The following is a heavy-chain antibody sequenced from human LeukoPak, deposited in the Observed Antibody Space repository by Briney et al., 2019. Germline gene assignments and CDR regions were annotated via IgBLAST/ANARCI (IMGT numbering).Heavy chain of an antibody. V-gene: IGHV3-53*01. Sequence: GESLRLSYAASGFTVSSNYMSWVHQAPGKGLEWVSVISSGGSTYYADSVKGRFTISRDNSKNTLYLQMNSLRAEDTAVYYCARGGYFDWSPPHYWGQGTLVTVSS. CDR3: ARGGYFDWSPPHY. CDR2: ISSGGST. J-gene: IGHJ4*02. D-gene: IGHD3-9*01. CDR1: GFTVSSNY.